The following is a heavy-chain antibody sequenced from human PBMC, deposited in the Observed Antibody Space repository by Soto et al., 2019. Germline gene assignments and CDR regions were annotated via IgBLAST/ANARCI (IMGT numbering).Heavy chain of an antibody. CDR1: GGCSGSGDYS. CDR2: MFYTGTT. D-gene: IGHD2-2*01. J-gene: IGHJ5*02. Sequence: TLELGCAVSGGCSGSGDYSWGWIRQPPGKCLEWIGYMFYTGTTYYNPSLQSRITISIDTSNNQFSLRLTSVTAADTAGYHCARVVRFCSSPSCRGRNWFDPGGQGTRVT. V-gene: IGHV4-30-4*01. CDR3: ARVVRFCSSPSCRGRNWFDP.